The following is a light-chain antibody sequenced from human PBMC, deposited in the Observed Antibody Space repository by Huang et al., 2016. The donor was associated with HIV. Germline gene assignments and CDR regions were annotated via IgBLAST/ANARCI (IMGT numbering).Light chain of an antibody. Sequence: IVLTQSPATLSWYPGERVTLSCRASQSVGNYIAWYQQHPGQSPKLLIYETSNRAPGTPVRFSGSGSGTDFTLTISSLESEDFAVYYCQQRISGVTFGGGTKVQVK. CDR3: QQRISGVT. CDR1: QSVGNY. J-gene: IGKJ4*01. CDR2: ETS. V-gene: IGKV3-11*01.